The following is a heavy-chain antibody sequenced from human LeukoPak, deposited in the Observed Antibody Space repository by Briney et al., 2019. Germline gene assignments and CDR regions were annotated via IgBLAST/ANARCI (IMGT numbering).Heavy chain of an antibody. CDR3: ARDSYYYDSSGYYLFVY. Sequence: ASVKVSCKASGGTFISYAISWVRQAPGQGLEWMGGIIPIFGTANYAQKFQGRVTITADESTSTAYMELSSLRSEDTAVYYCARDSYYYDSSGYYLFVYWGQGTLVTVSS. CDR2: IIPIFGTA. J-gene: IGHJ4*02. CDR1: GGTFISYA. V-gene: IGHV1-69*13. D-gene: IGHD3-22*01.